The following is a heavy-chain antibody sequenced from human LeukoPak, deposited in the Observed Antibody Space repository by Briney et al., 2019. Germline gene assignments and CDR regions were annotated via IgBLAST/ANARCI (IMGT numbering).Heavy chain of an antibody. V-gene: IGHV4-38-2*01. D-gene: IGHD5-24*01. CDR2: IYHSGST. Sequence: SETLSLTCAVSGYSISSGYYWGWIRQPPGKGLEWIGSIYHSGSTYYNPSLKSRVAISVDTSKNQFSLKLSSVTAADTAVHYCATPSRDRYNKDAFDIWGQGTMVTVSS. CDR3: ATPSRDRYNKDAFDI. CDR1: GYSISSGYY. J-gene: IGHJ3*02.